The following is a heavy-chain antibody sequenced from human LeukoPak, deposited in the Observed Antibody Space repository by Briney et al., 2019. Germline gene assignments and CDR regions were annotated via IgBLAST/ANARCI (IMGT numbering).Heavy chain of an antibody. D-gene: IGHD3-22*01. CDR1: GGSISSRSYY. CDR2: IFYSGST. J-gene: IGHJ4*02. Sequence: PSETLSLTCTVSGGSISSRSYYWGWIRQPPGNGLEWIGSIFYSGSTYYNPSLKSRVTMSVDTSKNQFSLKLSSVTAADTAVYYCARQGGSGSLFDYWGQGTLVTVSS. CDR3: ARQGGSGSLFDY. V-gene: IGHV4-39*01.